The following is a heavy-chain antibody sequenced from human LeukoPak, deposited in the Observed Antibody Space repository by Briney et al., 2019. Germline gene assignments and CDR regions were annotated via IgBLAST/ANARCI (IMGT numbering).Heavy chain of an antibody. D-gene: IGHD6-6*01. CDR2: ISYDGSNK. V-gene: IGHV3-30*18. J-gene: IGHJ4*02. CDR1: GFTFSSYG. Sequence: SLRLSCAASGFTFSSYGMHWVRQAPGKGLEWVAVISYDGSNKHDADSVKGRFTISRDNSKNTLYLQMNSLRAEDTAVYYCAKDQTRSRSSGLLGYWGQGTLVTVSS. CDR3: AKDQTRSRSSGLLGY.